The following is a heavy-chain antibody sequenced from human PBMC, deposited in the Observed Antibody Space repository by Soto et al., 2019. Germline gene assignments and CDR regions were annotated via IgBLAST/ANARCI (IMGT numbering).Heavy chain of an antibody. CDR1: GFTFSDHY. J-gene: IGHJ6*02. D-gene: IGHD2-2*01. CDR2: TRNKANSYTT. CDR3: ARGGYCSSTSCYRDYYGMDV. Sequence: GGSLRLSCAASGFTFSDHYIDWVRQAPGKGLEWVGRTRNKANSYTTEYAASVKGRFTISRDDSKNSLYLQMNSLKTEDTAVYYCARGGYCSSTSCYRDYYGMDVWGQGTTVTVSS. V-gene: IGHV3-72*01.